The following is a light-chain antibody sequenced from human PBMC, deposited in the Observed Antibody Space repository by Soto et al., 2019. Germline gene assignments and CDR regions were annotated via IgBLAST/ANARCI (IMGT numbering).Light chain of an antibody. CDR3: QQYGNSPFT. Sequence: EIVLTQSPGTLSLSPGERATLSCRASQSVSSGYLAWYQQKPGQAPWLLIYGASSRATGIPDRFSGSGFGTDFTLTISRLEPEDFAVYYCQQYGNSPFTFGQGTKVDIK. J-gene: IGKJ2*01. CDR1: QSVSSGY. V-gene: IGKV3-20*01. CDR2: GAS.